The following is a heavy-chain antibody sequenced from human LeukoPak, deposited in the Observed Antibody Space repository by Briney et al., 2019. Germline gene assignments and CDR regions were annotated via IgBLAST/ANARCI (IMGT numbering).Heavy chain of an antibody. CDR2: ISGSGVAT. D-gene: IGHD6-19*01. CDR3: AKDRNIAVAGDSFDI. Sequence: GGSLRLSCAASGFTFSSYAMSWVRQSPGNGLECFCAISGSGVATYYADSVKGRFTISRDNSRKTLYLQMNSLRAEDTAVYYCAKDRNIAVAGDSFDIWGQGTMVTVSS. V-gene: IGHV3-23*01. CDR1: GFTFSSYA. J-gene: IGHJ3*02.